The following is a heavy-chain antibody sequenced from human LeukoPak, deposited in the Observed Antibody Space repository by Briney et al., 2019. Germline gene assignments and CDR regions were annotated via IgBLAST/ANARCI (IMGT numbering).Heavy chain of an antibody. CDR3: ARGQMSDYDFWSGYSYYFDY. Sequence: PSETLSLTCTVSGGSISSYYWSWIRQPPGKGLEWIGYIYYSGSTNYNPSPKSRVTISVDTSKNQFSLKLSSVTAADTAVYYCARGQMSDYDFWSGYSYYFDYWGQGTLVTVSS. J-gene: IGHJ4*02. CDR1: GGSISSYY. D-gene: IGHD3-3*01. CDR2: IYYSGST. V-gene: IGHV4-59*01.